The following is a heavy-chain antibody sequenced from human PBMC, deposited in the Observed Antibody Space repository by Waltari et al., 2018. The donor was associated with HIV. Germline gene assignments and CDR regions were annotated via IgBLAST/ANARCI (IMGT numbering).Heavy chain of an antibody. CDR2: IYYSGST. CDR1: GGSISRSSYY. V-gene: IGHV4-39*01. J-gene: IGHJ3*02. Sequence: QLQLQESGPGLVKPSETLSLTCTVSGGSISRSSYYWGWIRQPPGKGLEWIGSIYYSGSTYYYLSLKSRVTISVDTSKNQFSLKLSSVPAADTAVYYCARLFQETDAFDIWGQGTMVTFSS. CDR3: ARLFQETDAFDI.